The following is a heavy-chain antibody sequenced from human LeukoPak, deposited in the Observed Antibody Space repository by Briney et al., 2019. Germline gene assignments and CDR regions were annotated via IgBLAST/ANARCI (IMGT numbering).Heavy chain of an antibody. CDR2: ISYDGSNK. D-gene: IGHD5-24*01. CDR3: ASLRDGYISTPGPFDY. J-gene: IGHJ4*02. V-gene: IGHV3-30*04. Sequence: PGGSLRLSCAASGFTFSSNAMHWVRQAPGKGLEWVAVISYDGSNKYYADSVKGRFTISRDNSKNTLYLQMNSLRAEDTAVYYCASLRDGYISTPGPFDYWGQGTLVTVSS. CDR1: GFTFSSNA.